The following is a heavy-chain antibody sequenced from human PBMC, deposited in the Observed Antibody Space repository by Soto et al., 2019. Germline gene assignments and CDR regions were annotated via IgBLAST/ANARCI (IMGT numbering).Heavy chain of an antibody. V-gene: IGHV1-69*08. CDR1: GGTFSRYS. D-gene: IGHD2-2*01. Sequence: QVQLVQSGAEVKKPGSSVKVSCKASGGTFSRYSITWVRQAPGHGLEWIGRIIPIFGIASYAQKFQGRVTITADESTSTAYMEVSSLRSDDTAVYYCAREDRDRETGLVPAAIDGMDVWGQGITVTVSS. CDR2: IIPIFGIA. J-gene: IGHJ6*02. CDR3: AREDRDRETGLVPAAIDGMDV.